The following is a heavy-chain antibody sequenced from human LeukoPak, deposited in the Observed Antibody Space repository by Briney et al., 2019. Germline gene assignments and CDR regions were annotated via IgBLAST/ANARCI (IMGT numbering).Heavy chain of an antibody. CDR1: GGTFSSYA. CDR3: ARDVKNDYGGSHDAFDI. CDR2: IIPIFCTA. V-gene: IGHV1-69*13. Sequence: SVKVSCKASGGTFSSYAISWVRQAPGQGLEWLGGIIPIFCTANYAQKFQGRVTITADESTSTAYMELSSLRSEDAAVYYCARDVKNDYGGSHDAFDIWGQGTMVTVSS. D-gene: IGHD4-23*01. J-gene: IGHJ3*02.